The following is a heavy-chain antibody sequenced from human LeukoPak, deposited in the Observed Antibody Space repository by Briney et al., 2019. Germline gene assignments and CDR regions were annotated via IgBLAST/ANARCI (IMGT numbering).Heavy chain of an antibody. J-gene: IGHJ4*02. CDR2: IRYDGSNK. CDR3: AKGVVPAANTFDY. CDR1: GFTFSSYG. V-gene: IGHV3-30*02. D-gene: IGHD2-2*01. Sequence: PGGSLRLSCAASGFTFSSYGMHWVRQAPGKGLEWVAFIRYDGSNKYYADSVKGRFTISRDNSKNTLYLQMNSLRAEDTAAYYCAKGVVPAANTFDYWGQGTLVTVSS.